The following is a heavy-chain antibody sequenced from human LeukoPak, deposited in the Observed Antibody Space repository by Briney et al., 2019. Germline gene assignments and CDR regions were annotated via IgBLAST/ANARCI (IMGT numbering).Heavy chain of an antibody. CDR2: IYHSGST. D-gene: IGHD3-22*01. Sequence: SETLSLTCTVSGYSISSGYYWGWIRQPPGKGLEWIGSIYHSGSTYYNPSLKSRVTISVDTSKNQFSLKLSSVTAADTAVYYCARRDYDSSGDFDYWGQGTLVTVSS. CDR3: ARRDYDSSGDFDY. CDR1: GYSISSGYY. V-gene: IGHV4-38-2*02. J-gene: IGHJ4*02.